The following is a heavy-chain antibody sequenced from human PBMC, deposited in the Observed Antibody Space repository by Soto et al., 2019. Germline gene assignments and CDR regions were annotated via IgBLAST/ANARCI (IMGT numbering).Heavy chain of an antibody. CDR3: AHRVLRTVFGLVTTTAIYFDF. Sequence: QITLNESGPTVVRPTETLTLTCRFSGFSLTTSGVGVGWIRQSPGKAPGGLALIYWDDDKRYSASLKSGLTITKDTSKNQVVLTVSDLDPTDTATYYCAHRVLRTVFGLVTTTAIYFDFWGQGTPVAVSS. D-gene: IGHD3-3*01. V-gene: IGHV2-5*02. CDR2: IYWDDDK. CDR1: GFSLTTSGVG. J-gene: IGHJ4*02.